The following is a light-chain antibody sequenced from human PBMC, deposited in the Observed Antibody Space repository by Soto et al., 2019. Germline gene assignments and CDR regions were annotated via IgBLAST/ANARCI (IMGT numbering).Light chain of an antibody. CDR1: SSNIGSNT. CDR3: VAWDDSLNGPV. J-gene: IGLJ2*01. CDR2: SNN. V-gene: IGLV1-44*01. Sequence: QSVLTQPPSASGTPGQRVTISCSGSSSNIGSNTVNWYQQLPGTAPKLLIYSNNQRPSGVPDRFSGSKSGTSASLAISGLQSEDEAHYYCVAWDDSLNGPVFGGGTKVTVL.